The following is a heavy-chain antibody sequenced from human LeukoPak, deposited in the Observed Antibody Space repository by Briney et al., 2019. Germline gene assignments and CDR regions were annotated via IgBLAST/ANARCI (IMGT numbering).Heavy chain of an antibody. Sequence: SETLSLTCTVSGYSISSGYYWGWIRQPPGKGLEWIGSIYHSGSTYYNPSLKSRVTISVDTSKNQFSLKLSSVTAADTAVYYCARGRGGLSPFPPDYWGQGTLVTVSS. CDR3: ARGRGGLSPFPPDY. CDR1: GYSISSGYY. J-gene: IGHJ4*02. D-gene: IGHD3-22*01. V-gene: IGHV4-38-2*02. CDR2: IYHSGST.